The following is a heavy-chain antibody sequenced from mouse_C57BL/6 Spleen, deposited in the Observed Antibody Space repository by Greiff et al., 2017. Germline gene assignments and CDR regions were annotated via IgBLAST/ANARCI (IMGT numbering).Heavy chain of an antibody. J-gene: IGHJ4*01. CDR1: GFTFSDYG. CDR3: ARRAWGYAMDY. CDR2: ISSGSSTI. Sequence: EVKLMESGGGLVKPGGSLKLSCAASGFTFSDYGMHWVRQAPEKGLEWVAYISSGSSTIYYADTVKGRFTISRDNAKNTLFLQMTSLRSEDTAMYYCARRAWGYAMDYWGQGTSVTVSS. D-gene: IGHD3-3*01. V-gene: IGHV5-17*01.